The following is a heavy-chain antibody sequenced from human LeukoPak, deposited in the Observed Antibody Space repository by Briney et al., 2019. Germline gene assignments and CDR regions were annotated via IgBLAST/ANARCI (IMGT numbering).Heavy chain of an antibody. J-gene: IGHJ2*01. CDR2: IYASGST. D-gene: IGHD6-25*01. V-gene: IGHV4-4*09. CDR3: ARAATRYFDL. CDR1: GGSISSYY. Sequence: SETLSLTCTVSGGSISSYYWSWIRQTPGKGLEWIGYIYASGSTTYNPSLKSRVTISIDTSKNQFSLKLSSVTAADTAVYYCARAATRYFDLWGRGTLVTVSS.